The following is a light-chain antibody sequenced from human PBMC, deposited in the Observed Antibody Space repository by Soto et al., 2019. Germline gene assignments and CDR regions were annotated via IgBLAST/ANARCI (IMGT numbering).Light chain of an antibody. CDR1: QGISSW. V-gene: IGKV1D-12*01. J-gene: IGKJ4*01. CDR3: QQANSFPLT. CDR2: DAS. Sequence: EIRLTQSPSYVSASVGDGVNMXCRASQGISSWLAWYQQKLGKAPNLLIYDASTLQSGGPSRFSGSGSVTDFTRTISSLQPEDFATYYGQQANSFPLTFGGGTKVDIK.